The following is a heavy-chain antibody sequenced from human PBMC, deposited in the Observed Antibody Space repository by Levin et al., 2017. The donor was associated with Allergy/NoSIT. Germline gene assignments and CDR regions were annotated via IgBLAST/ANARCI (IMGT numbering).Heavy chain of an antibody. Sequence: SVKVSCKASGGIFSSYAINWVRQAPGQGLEWMGGIIPMFGTTNYAQKFQGRVSITADESTSTAYMELSNLRSEDTAVYYCGRSIVGANDGMDVWGKGPRSPSTQ. CDR2: IIPMFGTT. CDR3: GRSIVGANDGMDV. J-gene: IGHJ6*01. D-gene: IGHD1-26*01. CDR1: GGIFSSYA. V-gene: IGHV1-69*13.